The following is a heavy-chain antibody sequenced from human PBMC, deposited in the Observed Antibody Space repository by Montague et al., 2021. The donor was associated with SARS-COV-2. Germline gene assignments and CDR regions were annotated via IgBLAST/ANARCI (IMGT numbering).Heavy chain of an antibody. D-gene: IGHD3-16*01. J-gene: IGHJ4*02. CDR1: GVSITSYY. CDR2: IYASGSN. CDR3: VRDGGNWYYFDY. V-gene: IGHV4-4*07. Sequence: SETLSLTCSISGVSITSYYWSWVRQPAGKGLEWIGHIYASGSNNYSPSHKSRVRLSIDNPKNQFSLKLESLTAADTAVYYCVRDGGNWYYFDYWGQGALVTVSS.